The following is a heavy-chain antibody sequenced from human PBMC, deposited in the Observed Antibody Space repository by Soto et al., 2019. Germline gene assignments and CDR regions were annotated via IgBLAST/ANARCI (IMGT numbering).Heavy chain of an antibody. J-gene: IGHJ6*02. CDR3: AREQWLREGYFYAMDV. V-gene: IGHV4-34*01. D-gene: IGHD6-19*01. CDR1: GVSFSGYY. CDR2: INHSGST. Sequence: SDTLSLTCAVYGVSFSGYYWSWIRHPPGKGLEWIGEINHSGSTNYNPSLKSRVTISVDTSKNQFSLKLSSVTADDTAVYYCAREQWLREGYFYAMDVWGQGTTVTVSS.